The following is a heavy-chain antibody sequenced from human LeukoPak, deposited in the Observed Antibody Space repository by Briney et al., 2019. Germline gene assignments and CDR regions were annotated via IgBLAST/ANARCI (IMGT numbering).Heavy chain of an antibody. CDR3: ARYHTALNY. J-gene: IGHJ4*02. V-gene: IGHV3-23*01. Sequence: GGSLRLSCAASGFTFSSYAMSWVRQAPGKGLEWVSVLYSDGSTYYADSVKGRFTISRDNSKNTLYLQMNNLRVEDTAVYYCARYHTALNYWGQGTLVTASS. CDR2: LYSDGST. CDR1: GFTFSSYA. D-gene: IGHD5-18*01.